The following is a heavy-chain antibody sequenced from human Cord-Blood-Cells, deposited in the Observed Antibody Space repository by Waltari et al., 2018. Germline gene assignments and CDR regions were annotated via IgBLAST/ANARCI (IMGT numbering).Heavy chain of an antibody. CDR3: AREENRVGYFDL. Sequence: QVQLVQSGAEVKKPGSSVKVSCKASGGTFSSYAISWVRQAPGQGLEWMGGINPIFGTANYAQKFQGGVTITADESTSTAYMELSSLRSEDTAVYYCAREENRVGYFDLWGRGTLVTVSS. J-gene: IGHJ2*01. D-gene: IGHD2-15*01. CDR1: GGTFSSYA. V-gene: IGHV1-69*01. CDR2: INPIFGTA.